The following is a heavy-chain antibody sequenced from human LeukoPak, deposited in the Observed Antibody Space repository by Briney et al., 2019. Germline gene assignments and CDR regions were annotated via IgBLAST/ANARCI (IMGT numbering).Heavy chain of an antibody. V-gene: IGHV4-34*01. CDR3: ARGLTIFGVVITYYYYGMDV. Sequence: SETLSLTCAVYGGPFSGYYWSWIRQPPGKGLEWIGEINHSGSTNYNPSLKSRVTISVDTSKNQFSLKLSSVTAADTAVYYCARGLTIFGVVITYYYYGMDVWGQGTTVTVSS. J-gene: IGHJ6*02. D-gene: IGHD3-3*01. CDR2: INHSGST. CDR1: GGPFSGYY.